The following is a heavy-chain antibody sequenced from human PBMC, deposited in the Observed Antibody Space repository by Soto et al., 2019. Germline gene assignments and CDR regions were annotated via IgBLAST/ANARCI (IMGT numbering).Heavy chain of an antibody. D-gene: IGHD2-15*01. V-gene: IGHV3-7*05. CDR2: IKYDGSEK. CDR1: GVTLSGYW. J-gene: IGHJ4*02. Sequence: PGGALRLSCAAPGVTLSGYWMNWVRQAPGRGLEWVANIKYDGSEKYYVDSVKGRFTISRDNAKNSLYLQMNSLTVDDTAVYYCATSNCPLYWGQGTLVTVSS. CDR3: ATSNCPLY.